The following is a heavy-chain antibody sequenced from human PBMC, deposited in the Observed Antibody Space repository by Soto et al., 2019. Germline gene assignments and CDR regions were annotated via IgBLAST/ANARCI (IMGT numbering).Heavy chain of an antibody. CDR3: ARGVNAGVEY. V-gene: IGHV1-8*01. J-gene: IGHJ4*02. CDR2: MEPSSGRT. CDR1: GYSFTGLD. Sequence: ASVKVSCKASGYSFTGLDINWVRQTTGQGLEWMGWMEPSSGRTGYAQKFQGRVNMTRDTSINTAYMELSSLTSDDTAFYYCARGVNAGVEYLGQGTLVTVSS. D-gene: IGHD1-26*01.